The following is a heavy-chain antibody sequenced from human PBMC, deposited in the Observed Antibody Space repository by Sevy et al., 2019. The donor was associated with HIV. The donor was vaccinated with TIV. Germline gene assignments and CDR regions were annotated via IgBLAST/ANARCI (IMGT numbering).Heavy chain of an antibody. J-gene: IGHJ4*02. CDR3: ARGQYFFDY. CDR1: GYTFKNDV. V-gene: IGHV1-18*01. CDR2: VTGRNGET. D-gene: IGHD3-9*01. Sequence: ASVKVSCKAYGYTFKNDVITWVRQAPGQGLEWMGWVTGRNGETRYANNLQARVTMTRDTSTSTAYMDLRSLTADDTAVYYCARGQYFFDYWAQGTVVTVSS.